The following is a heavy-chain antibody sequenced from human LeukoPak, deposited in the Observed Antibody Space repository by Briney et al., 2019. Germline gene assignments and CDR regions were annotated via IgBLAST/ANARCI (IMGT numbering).Heavy chain of an antibody. CDR2: IRQDGSER. CDR1: GFTFSSYG. J-gene: IGHJ4*02. D-gene: IGHD4-11*01. V-gene: IGHV3-7*01. CDR3: ARGSADYNNFWLSY. Sequence: GGSLRLSCAASGFTFSSYGMYWVRQAPGKGLEWVANIRQDGSERYYVDSVKGRFTISRDNAKKSLSLQMNILRAEDTAVYYCARGSADYNNFWLSYWGQGTLVTVSS.